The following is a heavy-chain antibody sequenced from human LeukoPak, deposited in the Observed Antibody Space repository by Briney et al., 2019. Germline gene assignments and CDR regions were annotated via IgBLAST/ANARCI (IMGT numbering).Heavy chain of an antibody. V-gene: IGHV3-23*01. D-gene: IGHD1-20*01. J-gene: IGHJ4*02. Sequence: GGSLRLSCAASGFTFRNSAMSWVRQAPGTGLEWVSFIGGHVHSTYYADSVIGRFTVSRDDSKNTLYLQMNSLRADDTAIYYCANHRTPDRYHWNYFDYWGQGTLVTVSS. CDR2: IGGHVHST. CDR3: ANHRTPDRYHWNYFDY. CDR1: GFTFRNSA.